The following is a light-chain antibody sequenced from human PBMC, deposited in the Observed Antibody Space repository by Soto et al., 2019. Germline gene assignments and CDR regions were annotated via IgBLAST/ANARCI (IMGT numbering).Light chain of an antibody. Sequence: EIVLTQSPGTLSLSPGERATLSCRASQSVSSSYLAWYQQKPGQAPRLLIYGASSRATGIPDRISGSGSGTDFTLTISRLEPEDFAVYYCLQYGSSPLTFGGGTKVDIK. CDR3: LQYGSSPLT. V-gene: IGKV3-20*01. CDR2: GAS. J-gene: IGKJ4*01. CDR1: QSVSSSY.